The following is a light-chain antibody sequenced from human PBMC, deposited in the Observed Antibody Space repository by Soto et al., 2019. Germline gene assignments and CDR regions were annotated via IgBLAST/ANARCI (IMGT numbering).Light chain of an antibody. CDR3: QQYNDYSWT. CDR2: KAS. Sequence: DIQMTQSPSTLSASVGDRVTITCRASQSISNRLAWYQQKPGKAPKLLVYKASTLESGVPSRFSGSGSGTEFTLTISSLQPDDFATYYCQQYNDYSWTFAQGTKVEIK. J-gene: IGKJ1*01. CDR1: QSISNR. V-gene: IGKV1-5*03.